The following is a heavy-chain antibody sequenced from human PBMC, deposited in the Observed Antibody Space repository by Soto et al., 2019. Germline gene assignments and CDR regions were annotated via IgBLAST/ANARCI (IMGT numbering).Heavy chain of an antibody. V-gene: IGHV3-23*01. CDR1: GFIFSSYA. CDR2: ISGSGAST. J-gene: IGHJ4*02. CDR3: AVSEYSYGAY. D-gene: IGHD5-18*01. Sequence: GGSLRLPCAASGFIFSSYAMSWVRQAPGKGLEWVSAISGSGASTFYADSVKGRFTISRDSSKNALFLQMNSLRADDTAVYYCAVSEYSYGAYWGQGTLVTVSS.